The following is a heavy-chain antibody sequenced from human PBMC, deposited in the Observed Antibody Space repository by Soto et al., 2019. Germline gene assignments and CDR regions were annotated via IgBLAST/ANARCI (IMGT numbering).Heavy chain of an antibody. CDR3: ARVGFCSSTSCQTSYGMDV. CDR1: GFTFSSYS. CDR2: ISSSSSYI. Sequence: PGGSLRLSCAASGFTFSSYSMNWVRQAPGKGLEWVSSISSSSSYIYYADSVKGRFTISRDNAKNSLYLQMNSLRAEDTAVYYCARVGFCSSTSCQTSYGMDVWGQGTTVTVSS. V-gene: IGHV3-21*01. J-gene: IGHJ6*02. D-gene: IGHD2-2*01.